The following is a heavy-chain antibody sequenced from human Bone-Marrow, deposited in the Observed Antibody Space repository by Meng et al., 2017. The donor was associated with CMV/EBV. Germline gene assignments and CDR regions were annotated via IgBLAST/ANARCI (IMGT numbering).Heavy chain of an antibody. Sequence: SQTLSLTCAVYGGSFSGYYWSWIRQPPGKGLEWIGEINHSGSTNYNPSLKSRVTISVDTSKNQFSLKLSSVTAADTAVYYCAREGAGGYYGSGTIRGFDYWGQGTRVTGYS. CDR2: INHSGST. J-gene: IGHJ4*02. CDR3: AREGAGGYYGSGTIRGFDY. CDR1: GGSFSGYY. D-gene: IGHD3-10*01. V-gene: IGHV4-34*01.